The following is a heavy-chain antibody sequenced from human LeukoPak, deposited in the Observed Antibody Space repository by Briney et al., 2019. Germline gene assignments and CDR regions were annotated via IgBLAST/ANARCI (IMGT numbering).Heavy chain of an antibody. D-gene: IGHD6-6*01. J-gene: IGHJ4*02. CDR1: GGSISSYY. CDR2: IYYSGST. Sequence: SETLSLTCTVSGGSISSYYWSWIRQPPGKGLEWIGYIYYSGSTNYNPSLKSRVTISVDTSKNQFSLKLSSVTAADTAVYYCARHSRPYSSSYYFDYWGQGTLVTVSS. V-gene: IGHV4-59*08. CDR3: ARHSRPYSSSYYFDY.